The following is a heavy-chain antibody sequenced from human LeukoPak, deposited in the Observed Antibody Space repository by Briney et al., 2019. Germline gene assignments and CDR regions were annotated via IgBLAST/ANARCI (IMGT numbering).Heavy chain of an antibody. CDR2: IYYSGST. V-gene: IGHV4-59*01. CDR3: ARGAAAGTRYYYYYYMDV. J-gene: IGHJ6*03. D-gene: IGHD6-13*01. CDR1: GGSISSYY. Sequence: SETLSLTCTVSGGSISSYYWSWIRQPPGKGLEWIGYIYYSGSTNYNPSLKSRVTISVDTSKNQFSLKLSSVTAADTAVYYCARGAAAGTRYYYYYYMDVWGKGTTVTISS.